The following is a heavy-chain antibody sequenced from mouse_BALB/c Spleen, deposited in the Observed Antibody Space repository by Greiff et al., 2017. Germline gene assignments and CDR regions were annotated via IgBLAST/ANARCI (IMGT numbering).Heavy chain of an antibody. CDR3: ARGLAYYYGSSGFAY. V-gene: IGHV5-6-5*01. J-gene: IGHJ3*01. CDR1: GFTFSSYA. D-gene: IGHD1-1*01. CDR2: ISSGGST. Sequence: EVQVVESGGGLVKPGGSLKLSCAASGFTFSSYAMSWVRQTPEKRLEWVASISSGGSTYYPDSVKGRFTISRDNARNILYLQMSSLRSEDTAMYYCARGLAYYYGSSGFAYWGQGTLVTVSA.